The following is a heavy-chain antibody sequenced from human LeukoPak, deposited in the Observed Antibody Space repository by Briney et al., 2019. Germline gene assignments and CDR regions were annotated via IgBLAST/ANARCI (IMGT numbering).Heavy chain of an antibody. CDR2: IYYSGST. Sequence: SETLSLTCTVSGGSISSYYWSWIRQPPGKGLEWIGYIYYSGSTDYNPSLKSRVTISVDTSKNQFSLKLSSVTAADTAVCYCARTPPEWELLYNDAFDIWGQGTMVTVSS. CDR3: ARTPPEWELLYNDAFDI. J-gene: IGHJ3*02. CDR1: GGSISSYY. D-gene: IGHD1-26*01. V-gene: IGHV4-59*01.